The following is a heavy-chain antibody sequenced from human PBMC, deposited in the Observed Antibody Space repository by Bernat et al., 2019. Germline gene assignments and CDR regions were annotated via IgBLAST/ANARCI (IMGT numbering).Heavy chain of an antibody. CDR3: VRDAAGSSHYDS. V-gene: IGHV4-59*01. Sequence: QVQLQESGPGLVKPSETLSLTCTVSGDSMSSYYWSWIRQPPGKGLEWIGYISYSESTNYNPSLKSRVTISVDKSRNQFFLKLRSVNDADTAVYYCVRDAAGSSHYDSWGQGTLFTVSS. CDR1: GDSMSSYY. D-gene: IGHD3-10*01. CDR2: ISYSEST. J-gene: IGHJ4*02.